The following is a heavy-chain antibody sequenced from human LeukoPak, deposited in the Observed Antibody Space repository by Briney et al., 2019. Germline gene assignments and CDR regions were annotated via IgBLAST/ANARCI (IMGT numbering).Heavy chain of an antibody. Sequence: GGSLRLSCVASGFTFSTSWVTWVRQAPGTGLEWVANIDKHGDGKYYVDSVKGRFAISRDYASNSVFLQMDSLRAEDTSVYYCARDAGWGYYDLWGQGTPVTVSS. CDR2: IDKHGDGK. CDR3: ARDAGWGYYDL. J-gene: IGHJ4*02. D-gene: IGHD1-26*01. V-gene: IGHV3-7*01. CDR1: GFTFSTSW.